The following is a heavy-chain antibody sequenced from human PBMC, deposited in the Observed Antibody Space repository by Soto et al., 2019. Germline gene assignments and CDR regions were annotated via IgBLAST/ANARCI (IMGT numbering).Heavy chain of an antibody. V-gene: IGHV4-34*01. Sequence: SETLSLTCAVYGGSFSGYYWSWIRQPPGKGLDWIGEINHSGSTNYNPSLKSRVTISVDTSKNQFSLKLSSVTAADTAVYYCAREGWYSSGWYSDYYYGMDVWGQGTTVTVSS. CDR3: AREGWYSSGWYSDYYYGMDV. D-gene: IGHD6-19*01. J-gene: IGHJ6*02. CDR2: INHSGST. CDR1: GGSFSGYY.